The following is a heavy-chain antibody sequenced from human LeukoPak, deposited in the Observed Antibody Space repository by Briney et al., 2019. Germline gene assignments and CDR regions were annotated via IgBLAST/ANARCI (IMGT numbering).Heavy chain of an antibody. CDR3: ARDRGRNSGNNYDSSGYYDY. CDR2: ISAYNGNT. J-gene: IGHJ4*02. D-gene: IGHD3-22*01. CDR1: GYTFTSYG. Sequence: GASVKVSCKASGYTFTSYGISWVRRAPGQGLEWMGWISAYNGNTNYAWRFQGRVTMTTETSTSTAYMELRSLRSDDTAVYYCARDRGRNSGNNYDSSGYYDYWGQGTLVTVSS. V-gene: IGHV1-18*01.